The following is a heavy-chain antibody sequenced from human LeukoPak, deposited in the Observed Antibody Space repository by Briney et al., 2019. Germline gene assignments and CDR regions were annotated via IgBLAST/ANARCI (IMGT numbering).Heavy chain of an antibody. Sequence: ASVKVSCKASGGTFSSYAISWVRQAPGQGLEWMGRIIPILGIANYAQKFQGRVTITADKSTSTAYMELSSLRSEDTAVYYCARVPSPSYYDILSGDYWGQGTLVTVSS. CDR1: GGTFSSYA. CDR3: ARVPSPSYYDILSGDY. CDR2: IIPILGIA. J-gene: IGHJ4*02. D-gene: IGHD3-9*01. V-gene: IGHV1-69*04.